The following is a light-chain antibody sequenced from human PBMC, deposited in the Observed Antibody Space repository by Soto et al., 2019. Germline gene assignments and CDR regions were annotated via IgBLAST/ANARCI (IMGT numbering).Light chain of an antibody. CDR2: GAP. CDR3: QQYCSSPPRK. CDR1: QSVSNDF. Sequence: EIVLTQSPGILSLSPGERATLSCRASQSVSNDFLARYQQTPCPAPRPLISGAPPSATDVPDRFRGSWSGADFTLSISILEPEDFAVYYCQQYCSSPPRKFGQGTNVDIK. J-gene: IGKJ1*01. V-gene: IGKV3-20*01.